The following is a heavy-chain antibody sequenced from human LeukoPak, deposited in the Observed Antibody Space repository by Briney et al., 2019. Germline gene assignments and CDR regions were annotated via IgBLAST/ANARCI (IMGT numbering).Heavy chain of an antibody. J-gene: IGHJ4*02. CDR2: IYYSGST. V-gene: IGHV4-59*11. Sequence: SETLSLTCTISGGSISSHYWSWIRQPPGKGLGWIGYIYYSGSTNYNPSLKSRVTISVDTSKNQFSLKLSYVTAADTAVYYCASLGIRSGWYYFDYWGQGTLVTVSS. CDR3: ASLGIRSGWYYFDY. D-gene: IGHD6-19*01. CDR1: GGSISSHY.